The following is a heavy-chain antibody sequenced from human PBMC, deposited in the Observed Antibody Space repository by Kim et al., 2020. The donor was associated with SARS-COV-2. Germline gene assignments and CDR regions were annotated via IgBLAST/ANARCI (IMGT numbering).Heavy chain of an antibody. CDR1: GGSISSGGYY. CDR3: ARGRAFYGSGSSPYFDY. J-gene: IGHJ4*02. Sequence: SETLSLTCTVSGGSISSGGYYWSWILQHPGKGLEWIGYIYYSGSTYYNPSLKSRVTISVDTSKNQFSLKLSSVTAADTAVYYCARGRAFYGSGSSPYFDYWGQGTLVTVSS. D-gene: IGHD3-10*01. CDR2: IYYSGST. V-gene: IGHV4-31*03.